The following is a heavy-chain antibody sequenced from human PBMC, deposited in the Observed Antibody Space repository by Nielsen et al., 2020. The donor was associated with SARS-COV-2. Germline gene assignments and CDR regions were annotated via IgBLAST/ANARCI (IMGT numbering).Heavy chain of an antibody. J-gene: IGHJ5*02. D-gene: IGHD3-22*01. CDR2: IGQGCTPI. CDR1: GFPFSDFY. V-gene: IGHV3-11*04. CDR3: ARVNHSSIIA. Sequence: GESLKTPCAASGFPFSDFYMSLIRQAPGKGLAWLSYIGQGCTPIYYADSLKARFSISRENAKNSLYLQMDSRRAADTAIYYCARVNHSSIIAWGQGTVVTVSS.